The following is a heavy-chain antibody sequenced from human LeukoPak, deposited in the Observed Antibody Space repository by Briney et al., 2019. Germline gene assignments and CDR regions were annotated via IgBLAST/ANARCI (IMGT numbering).Heavy chain of an antibody. CDR2: IYYSGST. V-gene: IGHV4-59*01. D-gene: IGHD6-19*01. CDR3: ARQQWLVLGGNWFDP. CDR1: GGSISSYY. Sequence: KPSETLSLTCTVSGGSISSYYWSWIRQPPGKGLEWIGYIYYSGSTNYNPSLKSRVTISVDTSKNQFSLKLSSVTAADTAVYYCARQQWLVLGGNWFDPWGQGTLVTVSS. J-gene: IGHJ5*02.